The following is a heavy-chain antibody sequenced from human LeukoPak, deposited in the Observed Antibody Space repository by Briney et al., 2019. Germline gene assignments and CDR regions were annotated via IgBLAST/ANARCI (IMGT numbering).Heavy chain of an antibody. J-gene: IGHJ4*02. CDR3: ARYCSSTSCYRDHDY. Sequence: SETLSLTCTVSGGSISSSSYYWGWIRQPPGKGLEWIGSIYYSGSTYYNPSLKSRVTISVDTSKNQFSLKLSSVTAADTAVYYCARYCSSTSCYRDHDYWGQGTLVTVSS. D-gene: IGHD2-2*02. CDR2: IYYSGST. V-gene: IGHV4-39*07. CDR1: GGSISSSSYY.